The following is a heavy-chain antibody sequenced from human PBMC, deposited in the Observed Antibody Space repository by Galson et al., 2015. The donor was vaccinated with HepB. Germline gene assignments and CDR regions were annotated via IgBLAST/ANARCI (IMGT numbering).Heavy chain of an antibody. CDR3: ARGEHETSGPLFDH. Sequence: SLRLSCAAPGFTFSDYYMNWIRQAPGKGLEWVSYISSSGSIIYYADSVKGRFTISRDNGKNSLYLQMNSLRAEDTAVYYCARGEHETSGPLFDHWGQGTLVTVSS. CDR1: GFTFSDYY. D-gene: IGHD3-22*01. J-gene: IGHJ4*02. CDR2: ISSSGSII. V-gene: IGHV3-11*01.